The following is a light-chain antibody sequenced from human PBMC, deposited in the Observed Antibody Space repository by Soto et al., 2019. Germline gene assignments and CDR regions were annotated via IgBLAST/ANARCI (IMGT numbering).Light chain of an antibody. J-gene: IGLJ1*01. V-gene: IGLV2-14*01. Sequence: ALTQPASVSGSPGQSIAISCTGTSSDVGGYNFVSWYQQHPGKAPKLMIFDVSNRPSGVSDRFSGSKSGNTASLTISGLQAEDEADYYCKSYTSSSTYVFGTGTKLTVL. CDR2: DVS. CDR1: SSDVGGYNF. CDR3: KSYTSSSTYV.